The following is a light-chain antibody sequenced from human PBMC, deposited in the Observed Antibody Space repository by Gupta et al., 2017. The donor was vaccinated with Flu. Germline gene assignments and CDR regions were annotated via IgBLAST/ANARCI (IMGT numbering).Light chain of an antibody. Sequence: QSALTQPRSVSGSPGQSVTISCTGTSSDVGGSLYVSWYQQRPGKAPKLMIYDVSKRPSGVPDRFSGSRSGNTASRTVSGLQAEDEADYYCSSLADNYAWVFGGGTKVTVL. CDR1: SSDVGGSLY. V-gene: IGLV2-11*01. CDR3: SSLADNYAWV. CDR2: DVS. J-gene: IGLJ3*02.